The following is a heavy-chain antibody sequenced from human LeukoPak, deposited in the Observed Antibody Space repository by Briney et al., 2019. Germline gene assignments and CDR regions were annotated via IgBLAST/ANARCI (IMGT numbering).Heavy chain of an antibody. CDR3: AKDLMRDRWLGDS. J-gene: IGHJ4*02. CDR1: GFTFSYYG. Sequence: GGSLRLSCAASGFTFSYYGFHWVRQAPGKGLEWVAFIRYDGNDKFYAQYVKGRFTISRDTSRNTLYLQMNSLRLEDTAVYYCAKDLMRDRWLGDSWGQGTLVTVSS. D-gene: IGHD3-10*01. CDR2: IRYDGNDK. V-gene: IGHV3-30*02.